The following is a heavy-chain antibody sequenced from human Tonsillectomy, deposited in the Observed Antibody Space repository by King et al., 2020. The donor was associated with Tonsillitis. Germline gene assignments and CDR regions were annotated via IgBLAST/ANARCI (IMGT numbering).Heavy chain of an antibody. J-gene: IGHJ4*02. CDR3: AKAYSTYVRGHFDY. CDR1: GFTFDDYA. Sequence: VQLVESGGGLVQPGRSLRLSCAASGFTFDDYAMHWVRQAPGKGLEWVSGISWNSGSIGYADSVKGRCTISRDNAKNSLYLQMNSLRAEDTALYYCAKAYSTYVRGHFDYWGQGTLVTVSS. D-gene: IGHD6-13*01. CDR2: ISWNSGSI. V-gene: IGHV3-9*01.